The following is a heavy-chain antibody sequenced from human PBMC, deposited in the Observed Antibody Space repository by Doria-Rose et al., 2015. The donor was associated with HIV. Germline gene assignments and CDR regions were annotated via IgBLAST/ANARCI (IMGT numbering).Heavy chain of an antibody. CDR1: GETFSGYF. CDR3: SRFAPSHPDAHDV. Sequence: QVQLQQWGAGLLKPSETLSLTCAVYGETFSGYFWTWIRHLPGKGLEWIGETNHNGTSNYNPSLKSRVTISVDRSKNQFSLKLNSVTAADTAMYYCSRFAPSHPDAHDVWGLGTKVTVSA. V-gene: IGHV4-34*02. CDR2: TNHNGTS. J-gene: IGHJ3*01.